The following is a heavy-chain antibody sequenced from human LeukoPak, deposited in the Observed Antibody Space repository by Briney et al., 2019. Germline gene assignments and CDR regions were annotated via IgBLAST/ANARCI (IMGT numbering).Heavy chain of an antibody. V-gene: IGHV1-2*02. CDR3: ARDPVPFYSRNFKDFYPPYGFDV. CDR1: GYTSSGRY. J-gene: IGHJ6*02. CDR2: INANNGGT. Sequence: ASVKVSCKASGYTSSGRYIHWVRQAPGQGLEWMGWINANNGGTSYAQKFQGRVSLTRDTSISTAYMEVSRLRADDTALYFCARDPVPFYSRNFKDFYPPYGFDVWGQGTKVTVSS. D-gene: IGHD6-13*01.